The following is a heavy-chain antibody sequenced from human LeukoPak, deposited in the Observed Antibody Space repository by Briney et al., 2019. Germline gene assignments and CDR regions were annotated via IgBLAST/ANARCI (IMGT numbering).Heavy chain of an antibody. J-gene: IGHJ6*04. D-gene: IGHD2-15*01. V-gene: IGHV4-38-2*02. CDR3: ARGAVVAGVLVLDV. CDR2: IYHSGST. CDR1: GYSISSGYY. Sequence: SETLSLTCTVSGYSISSGYYWGWIRQPPGKGLEWIGSIYHSGSTYYNPSLKSRVTISVDTSKNQFSLKLSSVTAADTAVYYCARGAVVAGVLVLDVWGKGTTVTVSS.